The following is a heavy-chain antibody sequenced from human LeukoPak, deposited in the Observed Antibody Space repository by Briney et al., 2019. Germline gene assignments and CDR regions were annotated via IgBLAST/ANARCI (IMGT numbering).Heavy chain of an antibody. CDR1: GGSFSSNSYY. CDR2: MYYSGST. D-gene: IGHD6-13*01. V-gene: IGHV4-39*07. Sequence: NTSETLSLTCTVSGGSFSSNSYYWGWIRQPPGKGLEWIGNMYYSGSTYYNPSLKGRVAISIDTSKNQFSPKLNSVTAADTAVYYCARGTPPSSSCYDYWGQGTLVTVSS. J-gene: IGHJ4*02. CDR3: ARGTPPSSSCYDY.